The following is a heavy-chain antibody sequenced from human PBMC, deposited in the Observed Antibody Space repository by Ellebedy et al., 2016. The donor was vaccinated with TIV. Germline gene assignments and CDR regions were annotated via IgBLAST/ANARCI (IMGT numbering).Heavy chain of an antibody. CDR1: RYTFTSYY. CDR2: INPSVGST. V-gene: IGHV1-46*01. D-gene: IGHD4-11*01. J-gene: IGHJ4*02. Sequence: ASSVKVSCKASRYTFTSYYMHWVRQAPGQGLEWMGIINPSVGSTSYAQKFQGRVTMTRDTSTSTVYMELSSRRAEDTAVYYCARDPDYSNRENYFDYWGQGTLVTVSS. CDR3: ARDPDYSNRENYFDY.